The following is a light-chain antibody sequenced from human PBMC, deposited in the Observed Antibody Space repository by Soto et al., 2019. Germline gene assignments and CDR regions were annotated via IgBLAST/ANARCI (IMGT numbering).Light chain of an antibody. CDR3: CAYAGSSTNV. V-gene: IGLV2-23*01. CDR1: SSDVGGYNL. Sequence: QSVLTQPASVSESPGQSITISCTGTSSDVGGYNLVSWYQQYPGKAPKLLIYEDTKRPSGVSDRFSGSKSGSTASLTISGLRFQDEADYYCCAYAGSSTNVFGTGTKVTVL. J-gene: IGLJ1*01. CDR2: EDT.